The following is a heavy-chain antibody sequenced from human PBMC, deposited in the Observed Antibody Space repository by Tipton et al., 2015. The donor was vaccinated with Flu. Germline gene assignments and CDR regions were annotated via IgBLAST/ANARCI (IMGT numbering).Heavy chain of an antibody. CDR2: IYYSGST. V-gene: IGHV4-39*07. D-gene: IGHD4-17*01. CDR3: ASASDYDDAFDI. CDR1: GGSISSSSYY. Sequence: LRLSCTVSGGSISSSSYYWGWIRQPPGKGLEWIGSIYYSGSTYYNPSLKSRVTISVDTSKNQFSLKLSPVTAADTAVYYCASASDYDDAFDIWGQGTMVTVSS. J-gene: IGHJ3*02.